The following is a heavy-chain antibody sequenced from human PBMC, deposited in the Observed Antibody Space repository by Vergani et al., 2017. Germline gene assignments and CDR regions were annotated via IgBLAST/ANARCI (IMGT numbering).Heavy chain of an antibody. CDR3: ARGCGSTSCYKRGEDWFDP. J-gene: IGHJ5*02. CDR1: GYTFTSYY. V-gene: IGHV1-46*01. Sequence: QVQLVQSGAAVKKPGASVKVSCQASGYTFTSYYIHWVRQAPGQGLEWMGVINPSGGSTNYAQNFQGRVTMTRDTSTSTVFMELSSLRSEDTAVYYCARGCGSTSCYKRGEDWFDPWGQGTLVTVSS. CDR2: INPSGGST. D-gene: IGHD2-2*02.